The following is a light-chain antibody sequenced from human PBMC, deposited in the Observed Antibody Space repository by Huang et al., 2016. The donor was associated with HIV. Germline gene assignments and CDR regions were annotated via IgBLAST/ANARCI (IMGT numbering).Light chain of an antibody. CDR3: QESFRPPFT. J-gene: IGKJ3*01. CDR1: QSTGTY. V-gene: IGKV1-39*01. Sequence: DLQMTQSPSSLSASVGDRVTITCRAPQSTGTYLNWYHQKPGQAPKLLSYSASTLQSGVPARFSGSGSGTDFTLTISSLQPEDFATYFCQESFRPPFTFGPGTRVDIK. CDR2: SAS.